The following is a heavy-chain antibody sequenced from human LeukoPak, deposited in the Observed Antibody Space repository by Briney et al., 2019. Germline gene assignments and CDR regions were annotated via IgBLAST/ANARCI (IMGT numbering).Heavy chain of an antibody. CDR3: ARGYYDSSGYSNTFDI. Sequence: PSETLSLTCTVSGGSISSDYWSWLRQPPGKGLEWIWDFHHSGNTNYTPSLTSRVTISVDTSKNQFTLRLSSVTAADTAVYYCARGYYDSSGYSNTFDIWGQGTMVTVSS. CDR2: FHHSGNT. J-gene: IGHJ3*02. CDR1: GGSISSDY. D-gene: IGHD3-22*01. V-gene: IGHV4-59*08.